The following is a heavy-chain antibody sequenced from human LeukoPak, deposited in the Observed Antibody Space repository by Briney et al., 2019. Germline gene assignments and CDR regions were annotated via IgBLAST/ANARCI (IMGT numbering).Heavy chain of an antibody. V-gene: IGHV3-9*01. CDR3: LGSNIASL. CDR2: ITWNSGSI. CDR1: GFSFGAYA. J-gene: IGHJ4*02. Sequence: GGSLRLSCTASGFSFGAYAMNWVRQAPGKGLEWVAGITWNSGSIEYADSVKGRFTISRDNAKDSLYLQMNSLRAEDTAVYYCLGSNIASLWGQGTLVIVSS. D-gene: IGHD6-13*01.